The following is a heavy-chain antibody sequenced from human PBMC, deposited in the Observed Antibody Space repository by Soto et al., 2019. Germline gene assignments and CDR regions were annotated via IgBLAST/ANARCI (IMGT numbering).Heavy chain of an antibody. CDR2: ISYSGST. Sequence: SETLSLTCTVPGGSVNIFTYYWSWIRQPPGKGLEWIGYISYSGSTNYNPSLKSRVTISADTSKNQFSLKLSSVTAADTAVYYCASRVRIDAFDIWGQGTMVTVSS. D-gene: IGHD1-1*01. CDR3: ASRVRIDAFDI. V-gene: IGHV4-61*01. CDR1: GGSVNIFTYY. J-gene: IGHJ3*02.